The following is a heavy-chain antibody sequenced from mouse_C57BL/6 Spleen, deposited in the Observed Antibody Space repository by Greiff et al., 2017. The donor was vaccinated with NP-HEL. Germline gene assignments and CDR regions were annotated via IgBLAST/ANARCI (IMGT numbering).Heavy chain of an antibody. CDR2: IDPSDSYT. Sequence: VQLQQPGAELVRPGTSVKLSCKASGYTFTSYWMHWVKQRPGQGLEWIGVIDPSDSYTNYNQKFKGKATLTVDTSSSTAYMQLSSLTSEDSAVYYCARSGGYDEDYAMDYWGQGTSVTVSS. D-gene: IGHD2-2*01. V-gene: IGHV1-59*01. J-gene: IGHJ4*01. CDR3: ARSGGYDEDYAMDY. CDR1: GYTFTSYW.